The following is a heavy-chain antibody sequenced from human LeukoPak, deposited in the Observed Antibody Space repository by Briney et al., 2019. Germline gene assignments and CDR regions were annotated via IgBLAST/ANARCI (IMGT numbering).Heavy chain of an antibody. D-gene: IGHD6-13*01. CDR1: CRALISRNW. CDR3: ARGWAAANFDY. V-gene: IGHV4-4*02. J-gene: IGHJ4*02. CDR2: IYYCGGA. Sequence: SGTQSLTCAVSCRALISRNWWSCGRQAPGKGLERIGEIYYCGGANYNPSLKSRVTISVDKSKNHFSLKLTSVTAADTAVYYCARGWAAANFDYWGQGTLVTVSS.